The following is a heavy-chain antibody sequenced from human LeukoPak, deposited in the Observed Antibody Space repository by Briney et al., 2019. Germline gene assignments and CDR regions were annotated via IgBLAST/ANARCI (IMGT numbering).Heavy chain of an antibody. J-gene: IGHJ5*02. Sequence: GGSLRLSCTASGFTFDDYAMSWFRQAPGKGLEWVGFIRSKAYGGTTEYAASVKGRFTISRDDSKSIAYLQMNSLKTEDTAVYYCTRDLPYKCSSTSCPPRWFDPWGQGTLVTVSS. V-gene: IGHV3-49*03. CDR2: IRSKAYGGTT. CDR1: GFTFDDYA. CDR3: TRDLPYKCSSTSCPPRWFDP. D-gene: IGHD2-2*01.